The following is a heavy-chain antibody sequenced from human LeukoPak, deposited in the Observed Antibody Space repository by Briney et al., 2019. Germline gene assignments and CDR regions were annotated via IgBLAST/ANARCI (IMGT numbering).Heavy chain of an antibody. D-gene: IGHD2-15*01. CDR2: ISSSSSYI. CDR3: ARDPVVVIAATLPDY. Sequence: GGSLRLSCAASGFTFSSYSMNWVRQAPGKGLEWVSSISSSSSYIYYADSVKGRFTISRDNAKNSPYLQMNSLRAEDTAVYYCARDPVVVIAATLPDYWGQGTLVTVSS. J-gene: IGHJ4*02. CDR1: GFTFSSYS. V-gene: IGHV3-21*01.